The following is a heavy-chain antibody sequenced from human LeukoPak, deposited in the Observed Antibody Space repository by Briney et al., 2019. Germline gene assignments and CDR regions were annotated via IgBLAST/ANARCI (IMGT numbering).Heavy chain of an antibody. V-gene: IGHV4-39*01. Sequence: SETLSLTCTVSGGSVSSSSYYWGWIRQPPGKGLEWIGFIYYSGSTYYNPSLKSRVSISVDTSKNQFSLKLTSVTAADTALYYCARHGPLSRYSSSSGWFDSWGQGTLVPVSS. CDR2: IYYSGST. CDR1: GGSVSSSSYY. CDR3: ARHGPLSRYSSSSGWFDS. D-gene: IGHD6-6*01. J-gene: IGHJ5*01.